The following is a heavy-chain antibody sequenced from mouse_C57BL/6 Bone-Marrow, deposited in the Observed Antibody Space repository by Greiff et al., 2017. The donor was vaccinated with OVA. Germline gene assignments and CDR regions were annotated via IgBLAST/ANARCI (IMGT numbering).Heavy chain of an antibody. D-gene: IGHD2-1*01. CDR1: GFTFSSYA. Sequence: EVQGVESGGGLVKPGGSLKLSCAASGFTFSSYAMSWVRPTPEKRLEWVATISDGGSYTYYPDNVKGRFTISRDNAKNNLYLQMSHLKSEDTAMYYCAIDERDIYYGNYFDYWGQGTTLTVSS. CDR2: ISDGGSYT. V-gene: IGHV5-4*01. CDR3: AIDERDIYYGNYFDY. J-gene: IGHJ2*01.